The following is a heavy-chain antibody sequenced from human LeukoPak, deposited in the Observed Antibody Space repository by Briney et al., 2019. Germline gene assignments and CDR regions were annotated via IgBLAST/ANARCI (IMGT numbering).Heavy chain of an antibody. D-gene: IGHD3-22*01. CDR2: IYFSGSR. Sequence: SETLSLTCTVSGASLRSGDYHWSWLRQSAGKGLEWIGYIYFSGSRSSNPSLRSRLTISVDTSKNQFSLKLSSMTVADTAIYYCARGGGGYTLYSFDYWGEGALVTVSS. CDR3: ARGGGGYTLYSFDY. J-gene: IGHJ4*02. CDR1: GASLRSGDYH. V-gene: IGHV4-30-4*01.